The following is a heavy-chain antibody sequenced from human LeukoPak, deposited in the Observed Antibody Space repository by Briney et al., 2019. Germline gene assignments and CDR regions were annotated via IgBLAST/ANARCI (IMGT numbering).Heavy chain of an antibody. CDR3: AGSIGVVYYDSSGPLGY. CDR2: ISYDGSNK. V-gene: IGHV3-30*03. Sequence: PGRSLRLSCAASGFTFSSYGMHWVRQAPGKGLEWVAVISYDGSNKYYADSVKGRFTISRDNSKYTLYLQMNSLRAEDTAVYYCAGSIGVVYYDSSGPLGYWGQGTLVTVSS. J-gene: IGHJ4*02. D-gene: IGHD3-22*01. CDR1: GFTFSSYG.